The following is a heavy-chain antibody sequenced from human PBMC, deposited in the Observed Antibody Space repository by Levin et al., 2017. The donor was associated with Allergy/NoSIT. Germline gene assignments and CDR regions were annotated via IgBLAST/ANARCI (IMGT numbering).Heavy chain of an antibody. Sequence: PGGSLRLSCAASGFTFSSYEMNWVRRAPGKGLEWVSYISSTGSTIYSADSVKGRLTISRDHAKNSLYLHMNRLRAEDTAVYYCARQLGNFWSGYNYFDYWGQGTLVTVSS. CDR2: ISSTGSTI. D-gene: IGHD3-3*01. V-gene: IGHV3-48*03. CDR1: GFTFSSYE. J-gene: IGHJ4*02. CDR3: ARQLGNFWSGYNYFDY.